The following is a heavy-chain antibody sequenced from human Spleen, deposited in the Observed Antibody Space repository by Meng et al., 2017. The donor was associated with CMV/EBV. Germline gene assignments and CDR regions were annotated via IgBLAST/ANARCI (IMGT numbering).Heavy chain of an antibody. CDR2: GYYSGNN. V-gene: IGHV4-39*07. CDR1: GGSVSGTNYY. CDR3: VRDNLEDYGDYFSNWFDP. J-gene: IGHJ5*02. D-gene: IGHD4-17*01. Sequence: GSLRLSCTVSGGSVSGTNYYWGWIRQTPGQGLEWLGSGYYSGNNYYNPSLKSRATISVDTSRNQFSLRLPSVTAADTAVYYCVRDNLEDYGDYFSNWFDPWGQGTLVTVSS.